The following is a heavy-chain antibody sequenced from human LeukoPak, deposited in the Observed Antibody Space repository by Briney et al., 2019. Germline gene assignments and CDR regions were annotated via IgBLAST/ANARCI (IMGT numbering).Heavy chain of an antibody. Sequence: PSETLSLTCAVYGGSFSGYYWSWIRQPPGKGLEWIGEINHSGSTNYNPSLKSRVTISVDTSKNQFSLKLSSVTAADTAVYYCARDHYYGSGSYGDYYYGMDVWGKGTTATVSS. CDR3: ARDHYYGSGSYGDYYYGMDV. J-gene: IGHJ6*04. CDR2: INHSGST. V-gene: IGHV4-34*01. D-gene: IGHD3-10*01. CDR1: GGSFSGYY.